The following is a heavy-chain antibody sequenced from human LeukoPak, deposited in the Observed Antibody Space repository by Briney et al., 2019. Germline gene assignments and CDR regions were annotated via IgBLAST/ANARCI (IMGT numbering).Heavy chain of an antibody. J-gene: IGHJ6*02. CDR3: ARDVLGGHAGMDV. CDR1: GGSISSSSYY. V-gene: IGHV4-61*01. Sequence: PSETLSLTCTVSGGSISSSSYYWGWIRQPPGKGLEWIGYIYYSGSTNYNPSLKSRVTISVDTSKNQFSLKLSSVTAADTAVYYCARDVLGGHAGMDVWGQGTTVTVSS. D-gene: IGHD3-3*02. CDR2: IYYSGST.